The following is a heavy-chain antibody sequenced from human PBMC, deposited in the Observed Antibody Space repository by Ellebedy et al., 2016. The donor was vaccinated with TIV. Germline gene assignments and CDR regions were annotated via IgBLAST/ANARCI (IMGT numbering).Heavy chain of an antibody. J-gene: IGHJ4*02. V-gene: IGHV4-39*01. CDR1: GGSISSSNYY. D-gene: IGHD3-10*01. CDR3: ARHPGLGAGSLHLDY. CDR2: IYYRGST. Sequence: MPGGSLRLSCTVSGGSISSSNYYWGWIRQPPGKGLEWIGSIYYRGSTYYSPSLKSRVTISVDTSKNQFSLKLSSVTATDTAVYYCARHPGLGAGSLHLDYWGQGILVTVSS.